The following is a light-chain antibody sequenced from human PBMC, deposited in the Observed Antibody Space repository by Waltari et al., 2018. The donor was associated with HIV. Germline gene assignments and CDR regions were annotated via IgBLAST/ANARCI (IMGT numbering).Light chain of an antibody. CDR2: WAS. CDR3: QKHYSSPRT. J-gene: IGKJ1*01. V-gene: IGKV4-1*01. Sequence: DIVMTQSPDSLVVSLGERATINCKSSQSVLYSSNNKNYLAWYQQKPGQPPKLLIYWASTRESGVPDRFSGSGYGTDFTLTISSLQAEDVAVYYCQKHYSSPRTFGQGPKVEIK. CDR1: QSVLYSSNNKNY.